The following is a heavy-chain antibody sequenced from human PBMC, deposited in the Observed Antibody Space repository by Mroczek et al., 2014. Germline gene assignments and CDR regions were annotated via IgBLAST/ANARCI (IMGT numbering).Heavy chain of an antibody. V-gene: IGHV1-18*01. Sequence: SGAEVKKPGASVKVSCKASGYTFTSYGISWVRQAPGQGLEWMGWISAYNGNTNYAQKLQGRVTMTTDTSTSTAYMELRSLRSDDTAVYYCARDPWAYDSSGYYPHYFDYWGQGTLVTVSS. D-gene: IGHD3-22*01. J-gene: IGHJ4*02. CDR3: ARDPWAYDSSGYYPHYFDY. CDR2: ISAYNGNT. CDR1: GYTFTSYG.